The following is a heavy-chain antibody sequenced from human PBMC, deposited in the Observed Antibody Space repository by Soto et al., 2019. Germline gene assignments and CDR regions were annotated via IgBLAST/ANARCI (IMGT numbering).Heavy chain of an antibody. CDR1: GYTFTSYY. J-gene: IGHJ4*02. D-gene: IGHD3-16*01. CDR3: ARKERGRRGGDY. V-gene: IGHV1-46*03. Sequence: QVQLVQSGAEVKKPGASVKVSCKASGYTFTSYYMHWVRQAPGQGLEWMGIINPSGGSTSYAQKYRGEVPLTRDPSTSKVHRDMGGLGSEDPAVYYCARKERGRRGGDYWARGTVVAVSS. CDR2: INPSGGST.